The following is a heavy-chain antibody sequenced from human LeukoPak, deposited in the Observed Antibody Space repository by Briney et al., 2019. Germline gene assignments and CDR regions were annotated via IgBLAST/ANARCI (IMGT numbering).Heavy chain of an antibody. J-gene: IGHJ3*02. CDR1: GGSISSYY. V-gene: IGHV4-59*01. Sequence: SETLSLTCTVSGGSISSYYWSWIRQPPGKGLEWIGYIYYSGSTNYNPSLKSRVTISVDTSKNQFSLKLSSVTAADTAVYYCAREYSSSWQRARGAFDIWGQGTMVTVSS. D-gene: IGHD6-13*01. CDR2: IYYSGST. CDR3: AREYSSSWQRARGAFDI.